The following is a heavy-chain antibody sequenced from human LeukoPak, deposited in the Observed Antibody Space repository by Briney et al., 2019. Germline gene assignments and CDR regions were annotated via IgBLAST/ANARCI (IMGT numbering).Heavy chain of an antibody. Sequence: PGGSLRLSCAASGFTFSSYGMHWVRQAPGKGLEWVTFIRYDGNNKYYADSVKGRFTISRDNSKNTVYLQMNSLRAEDTAVYYCAKGGGSGWFPYFDYWGQGTLVTVSS. D-gene: IGHD6-19*01. J-gene: IGHJ4*02. CDR1: GFTFSSYG. V-gene: IGHV3-30*02. CDR2: IRYDGNNK. CDR3: AKGGGSGWFPYFDY.